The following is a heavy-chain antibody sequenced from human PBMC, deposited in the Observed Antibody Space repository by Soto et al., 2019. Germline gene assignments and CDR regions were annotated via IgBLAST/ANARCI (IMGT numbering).Heavy chain of an antibody. CDR1: GGSFSGYY. CDR2: INHSGST. Sequence: SETLSLTCAVYGGSFSGYYWSWIRQPPGKGLEWIGEINHSGSTNYNPSLKSRVTISVDTSKNQFSLKLSSVTAADTAVYYCASLRGAVTTYYFDYWGQGTLVTVSS. D-gene: IGHD4-17*01. V-gene: IGHV4-34*01. CDR3: ASLRGAVTTYYFDY. J-gene: IGHJ4*02.